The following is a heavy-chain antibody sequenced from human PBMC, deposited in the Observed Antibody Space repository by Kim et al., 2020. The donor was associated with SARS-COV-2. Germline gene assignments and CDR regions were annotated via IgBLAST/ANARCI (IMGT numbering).Heavy chain of an antibody. J-gene: IGHJ4*02. V-gene: IGHV3-7*01. CDR3: ARVLFGYSGSY. D-gene: IGHD2-15*01. Sequence: KYYVDSVKGRFTISRDNAKNSLYLQMNSLRAEDTAVYYCARVLFGYSGSYWGQGTLVTVSS. CDR2: K.